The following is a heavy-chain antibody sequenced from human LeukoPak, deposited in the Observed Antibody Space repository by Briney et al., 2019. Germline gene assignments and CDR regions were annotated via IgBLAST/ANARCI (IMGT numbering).Heavy chain of an antibody. Sequence: GGSLRLSCAASGFTFSSYAMSWVRQAPGKGLEWVSAISGSGGSTYYADSVKGRFTISRDNSKNTLHLQMNSLRAEDTAVYYCAKFLPTHIVVANYYFDYWGQGTLVTVSS. CDR3: AKFLPTHIVVANYYFDY. V-gene: IGHV3-23*01. CDR1: GFTFSSYA. D-gene: IGHD2-21*01. J-gene: IGHJ4*02. CDR2: ISGSGGST.